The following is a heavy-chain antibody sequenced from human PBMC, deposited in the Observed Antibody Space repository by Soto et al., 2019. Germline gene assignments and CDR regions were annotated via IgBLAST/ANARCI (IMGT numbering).Heavy chain of an antibody. D-gene: IGHD3-3*02. CDR2: ISYDGSNK. CDR1: GFTFSSYG. J-gene: IGHJ4*02. V-gene: IGHV3-30*18. CDR3: AKDRTTGLVFSHYPDY. Sequence: QVQLVESGGGVVQPGRSLRLSCAASGFTFSSYGMHWVRQAPGKGLEWVAVISYDGSNKYYADSVKGRFTISRDNSNNTLYLQMNSLRAEDTAVYYCAKDRTTGLVFSHYPDYWGQGTLVTVSS.